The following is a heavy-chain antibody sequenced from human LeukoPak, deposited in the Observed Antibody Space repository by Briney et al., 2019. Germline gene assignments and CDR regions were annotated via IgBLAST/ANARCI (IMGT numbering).Heavy chain of an antibody. CDR3: ARGPYSRDNFDY. V-gene: IGHV3-7*03. CDR2: IKQDGSEE. J-gene: IGHJ4*02. D-gene: IGHD6-13*01. Sequence: GGSLRLSCAASGFILSDYWMSWVRQAPGEGLEWVADIKQDGSEEYYVDSVKGRLTISRDDAKNSLFLQMNSLRAEDTAVYYCARGPYSRDNFDYWGQGTLVTVSS. CDR1: GFILSDYW.